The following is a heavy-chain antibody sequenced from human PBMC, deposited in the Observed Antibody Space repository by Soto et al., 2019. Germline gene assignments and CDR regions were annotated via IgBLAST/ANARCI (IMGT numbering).Heavy chain of an antibody. CDR3: ASMSVRYSYAIGSDY. CDR2: ISSSSSDT. Sequence: QVQLVESGGGLVKPGGSLRLSCAASGFTFSDYYMSWIRQAPGKGLEWVSYISSSSSDTNYADSVKGRFTISRDNAKNSLYLQMNSLRAEDTAVYYCASMSVRYSYAIGSDYWGQGTLVTVSS. V-gene: IGHV3-11*05. D-gene: IGHD5-18*01. J-gene: IGHJ4*02. CDR1: GFTFSDYY.